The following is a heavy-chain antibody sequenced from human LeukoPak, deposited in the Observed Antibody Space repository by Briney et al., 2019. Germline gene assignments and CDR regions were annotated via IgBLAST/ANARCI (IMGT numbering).Heavy chain of an antibody. J-gene: IGHJ3*01. V-gene: IGHV1-69*13. CDR2: IIPIFGTP. CDR3: ARQGYTNNLGGYFGDKDDGFDL. D-gene: IGHD3-9*01. Sequence: SVKVSCKASGGTFSSYAISWVRQAPGQGLEWMGGIIPIFGTPDYAQKFQGRVTITADESTSTAYMELSRLRFEDTAVYYCARQGYTNNLGGYFGDKDDGFDLWGQGTMVTVSS. CDR1: GGTFSSYA.